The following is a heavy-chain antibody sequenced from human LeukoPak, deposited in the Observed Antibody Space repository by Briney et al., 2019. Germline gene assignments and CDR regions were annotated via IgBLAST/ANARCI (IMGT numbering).Heavy chain of an antibody. CDR3: ARHRGSSSNFDY. CDR1: GGSISRNNYY. J-gene: IGHJ4*02. V-gene: IGHV4-39*01. CDR2: IYYSGST. Sequence: NPSETLSLTCTVSGGSISRNNYYWDWIRQPPGKGLEYIGSIYYSGSTYYTPSLKSRVTIPVDTSKNQFSLKLSSVTATDTAVYYCARHRGSSSNFDYWGQGTLVTVSS. D-gene: IGHD6-6*01.